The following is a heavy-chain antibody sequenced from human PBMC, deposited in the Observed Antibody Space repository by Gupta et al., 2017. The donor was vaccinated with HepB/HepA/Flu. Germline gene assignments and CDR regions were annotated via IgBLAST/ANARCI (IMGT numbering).Heavy chain of an antibody. V-gene: IGHV4-39*01. D-gene: IGHD3-16*01. Sequence: QLQLQESGPGLVKPSETLSLTCTVSGGSISNSSDYWGWVRQPPGKGLEWIGRINFYTPSLEGRVTISLDTSKNQFFLKMHSVTAADTAIYYCVRHLSGETDSHLDSWGRGMLVTVSS. CDR2: INF. CDR1: GGSISNSSDY. CDR3: VRHLSGETDSHLDS. J-gene: IGHJ4*02.